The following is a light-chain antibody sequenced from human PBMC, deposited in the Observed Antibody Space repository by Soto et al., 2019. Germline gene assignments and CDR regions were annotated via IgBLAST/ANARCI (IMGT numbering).Light chain of an antibody. CDR2: DAS. J-gene: IGKJ3*01. Sequence: EIVLTQSPGTLSLSPGERATLTCRASESVTSSYLAWYQQKPGQAPRLLMYDASSRATDIPDRFSGSGSGTDFTLTISRLEPEDFAVYYCQQYGSSPLTVGPGTKVDIK. CDR3: QQYGSSPLT. V-gene: IGKV3-20*01. CDR1: ESVTSSY.